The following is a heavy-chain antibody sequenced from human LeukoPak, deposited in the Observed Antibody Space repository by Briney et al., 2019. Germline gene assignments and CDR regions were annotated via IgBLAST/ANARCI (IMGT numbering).Heavy chain of an antibody. CDR2: IRYDGSNK. Sequence: GRSLRLSCAASGFTFSSYGMHWVRQAPGKGLEWVAFIRYDGSNKYYADSVKGRFTISRDNSKNTLYLQMNSLRAEDTAVYYCAKVTTANEIVVVPAAMRRTLDYWGQGTLVTVSS. CDR3: AKVTTANEIVVVPAAMRRTLDY. V-gene: IGHV3-30*02. D-gene: IGHD2-2*01. CDR1: GFTFSSYG. J-gene: IGHJ4*02.